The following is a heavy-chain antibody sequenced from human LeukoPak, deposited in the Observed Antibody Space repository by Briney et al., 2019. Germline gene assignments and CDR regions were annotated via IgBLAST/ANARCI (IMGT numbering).Heavy chain of an antibody. CDR3: ARGLASYRYNWFDP. CDR2: MNPNSGNT. CDR1: GYTVTSYD. D-gene: IGHD3-16*02. J-gene: IGHJ5*02. V-gene: IGHV1-8*01. Sequence: GASVKVSCKASGYTVTSYDINWVRQATGQGLEWMGWMNPNSGNTGYAQKFQGRVTMTRNTSISTAYMELSSLRSEDTAVYYCARGLASYRYNWFDPWGQGTLVTVSS.